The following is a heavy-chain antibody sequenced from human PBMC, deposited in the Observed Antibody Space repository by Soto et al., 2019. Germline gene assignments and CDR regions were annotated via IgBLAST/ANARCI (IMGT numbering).Heavy chain of an antibody. D-gene: IGHD2-21*01. Sequence: QVQLVQSGAEVKKPGASVKVSYKASGYTFTSYDINWVRQATGQGLEWMGWMNPNSGYTGHAQKFQGRVTMTRDTSTSTAYMELSSLRSEDTAVYYCARVLGSIDYWGQGTLVTVSS. CDR3: ARVLGSIDY. CDR2: MNPNSGYT. J-gene: IGHJ4*02. V-gene: IGHV1-8*01. CDR1: GYTFTSYD.